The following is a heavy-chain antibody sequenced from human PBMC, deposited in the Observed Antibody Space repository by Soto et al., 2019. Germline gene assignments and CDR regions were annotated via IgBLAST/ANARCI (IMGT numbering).Heavy chain of an antibody. Sequence: ASVKVSCKASGYTFTGYLMHWVRQAPGQGLEWMGMINPSGGSTTYAQNLQGRVTMTRDTSTNTVYMEPSSLRSEDTAVYYCAREAINSSGYSRYFQHWGQGTLVTVSS. CDR1: GYTFTGYL. V-gene: IGHV1-46*01. J-gene: IGHJ1*01. CDR3: AREAINSSGYSRYFQH. D-gene: IGHD3-22*01. CDR2: INPSGGST.